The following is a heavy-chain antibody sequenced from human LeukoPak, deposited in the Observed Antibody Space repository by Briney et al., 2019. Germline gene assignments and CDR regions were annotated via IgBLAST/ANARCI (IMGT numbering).Heavy chain of an antibody. D-gene: IGHD6-6*01. CDR1: GGSISSSTYY. CDR2: INYSGNT. CDR3: ASPSISSSTYDY. J-gene: IGHJ4*02. Sequence: KPSETLSPTCTVSGGSISSSTYYWGWIRQPPGKGLEWIGSINYSGNTYYNPSLKSRVTISVDTSKNQFSLRLSSVTAADTAVYYCASPSISSSTYDYWGQGTLVTVSS. V-gene: IGHV4-39*01.